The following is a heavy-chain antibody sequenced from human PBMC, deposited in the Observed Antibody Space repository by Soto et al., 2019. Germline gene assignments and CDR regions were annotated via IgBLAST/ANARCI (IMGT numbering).Heavy chain of an antibody. CDR3: ARGRRTIFGVVIISGPRSGKYYFDY. J-gene: IGHJ4*02. Sequence: ASVKVSCKASGYTFTSYDINWVRQATGQGLEWMGWMNPNSGNTGYAQKFQGRVPMTRNTSISTAYMELSSLRSEDTAVYYCARGRRTIFGVVIISGPRSGKYYFDYWGQGTLVTVPQ. D-gene: IGHD3-3*01. CDR2: MNPNSGNT. V-gene: IGHV1-8*01. CDR1: GYTFTSYD.